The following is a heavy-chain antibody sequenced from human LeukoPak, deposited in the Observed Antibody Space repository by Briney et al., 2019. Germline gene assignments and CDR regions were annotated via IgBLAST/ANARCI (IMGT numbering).Heavy chain of an antibody. V-gene: IGHV1-18*01. CDR2: ISAYNGNT. CDR1: GYTFTSYG. D-gene: IGHD6-19*01. Sequence: GASVKVSCKASGYTFTSYGISWVRQAPGQGLEWMGWISAYNGNTNYAQKLQGRVTMTTDTSTSTAYMELRSLRSDDTAVYYCARDYGGWYPEDAFDIWGQGTMVTVSS. CDR3: ARDYGGWYPEDAFDI. J-gene: IGHJ3*02.